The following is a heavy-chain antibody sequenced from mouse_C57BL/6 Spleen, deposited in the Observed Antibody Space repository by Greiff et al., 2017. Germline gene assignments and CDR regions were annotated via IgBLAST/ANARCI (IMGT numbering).Heavy chain of an antibody. CDR2: IYPGDGDT. D-gene: IGHD3-2*02. J-gene: IGHJ4*01. V-gene: IGHV1-80*01. CDR3: ALSAQATLYAMDY. CDR1: GYAFSSYW. Sequence: QVQLQQSGAELVKPGASVKISCKASGYAFSSYWMNWVKQRPGKGLEWIGQIYPGDGDTNYNGKFKGKATLTADKSSSTAYMQLSSLTSEDSAVYFCALSAQATLYAMDYWGQGTSVTVSS.